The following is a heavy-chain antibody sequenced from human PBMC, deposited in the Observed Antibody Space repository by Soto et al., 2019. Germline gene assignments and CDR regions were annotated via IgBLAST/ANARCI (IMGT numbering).Heavy chain of an antibody. CDR3: ARDPELGYCSGGSCYQGPYYYYGMDV. D-gene: IGHD2-15*01. Sequence: GGSLRLSCAASGFTFSSYGMHWVRQAPGKGLGWVAVIWYDGSNKYYADSVKGRFTISRDNSKNTLYLQMNSLRAEDTAVYYCARDPELGYCSGGSCYQGPYYYYGMDVWGQGTTVTVSS. CDR1: GFTFSSYG. V-gene: IGHV3-33*01. CDR2: IWYDGSNK. J-gene: IGHJ6*02.